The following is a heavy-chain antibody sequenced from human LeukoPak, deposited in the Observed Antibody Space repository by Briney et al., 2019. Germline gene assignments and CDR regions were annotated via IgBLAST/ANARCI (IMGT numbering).Heavy chain of an antibody. CDR2: INHSGST. J-gene: IGHJ5*02. Sequence: SETLSLTCAVYGDPFSGYYWSWIRHPPGKGLEWIGEINHSGSTNYNPSLKSRVTISVDTSKNQFSLKLSSVTAADTAVYYCARGIGYSSSWYRRNWFDPWGQGTLVTVSS. CDR3: ARGIGYSSSWYRRNWFDP. CDR1: GDPFSGYY. V-gene: IGHV4-34*01. D-gene: IGHD6-13*01.